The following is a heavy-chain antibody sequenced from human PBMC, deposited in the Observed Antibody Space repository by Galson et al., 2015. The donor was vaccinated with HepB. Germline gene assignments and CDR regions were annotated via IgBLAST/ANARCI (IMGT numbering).Heavy chain of an antibody. D-gene: IGHD3-3*01. Sequence: SVKVSCKASGYTFTSYGISWVRQAPGQGLEWMGWISAYNGNTNYAQKLQGRFTMTTDTSTSTSYMELRSLRSDDTAVYYCARESLGGFYDFWSGSLSNYYYFYGMDVWGQGTTVTVSS. CDR1: GYTFTSYG. J-gene: IGHJ6*02. CDR2: ISAYNGNT. V-gene: IGHV1-18*04. CDR3: ARESLGGFYDFWSGSLSNYYYFYGMDV.